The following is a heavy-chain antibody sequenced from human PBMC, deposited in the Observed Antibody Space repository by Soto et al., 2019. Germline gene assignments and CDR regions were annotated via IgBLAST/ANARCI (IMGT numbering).Heavy chain of an antibody. CDR1: GYIFVNYG. Sequence: QVQLVQSGDEVKKPGASVKVSCKASGYIFVNYGIAWVRQAPGQGLEWMGWISPYTGNTHSATKVQGRLTMTTDTPTSTAYMELGSLTSDDTAVYYCGMVDNYVTPTPQDVWGQGTTVTVSS. CDR2: ISPYTGNT. D-gene: IGHD3-16*01. J-gene: IGHJ6*02. V-gene: IGHV1-18*01. CDR3: GMVDNYVTPTPQDV.